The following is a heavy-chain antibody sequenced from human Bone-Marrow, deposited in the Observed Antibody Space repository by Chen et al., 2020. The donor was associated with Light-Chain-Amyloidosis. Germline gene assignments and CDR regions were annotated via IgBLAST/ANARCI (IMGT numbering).Heavy chain of an antibody. CDR2: IIGSGGSR. CDR3: AKDISYDDILPGYPADAFDI. Sequence: EVQLVESGGGLLQRGGSLRLSCAASGFAFSSYAMSWVRQAPGKGLEWFSIIIGSGGSRYYGDSVKGRITISRDNSKNALFLQMNSLRAEDTAVYYCAKDISYDDILPGYPADAFDIWGQGTMVTVSS. D-gene: IGHD3-9*01. J-gene: IGHJ3*02. V-gene: IGHV3-23*04. CDR1: GFAFSSYA.